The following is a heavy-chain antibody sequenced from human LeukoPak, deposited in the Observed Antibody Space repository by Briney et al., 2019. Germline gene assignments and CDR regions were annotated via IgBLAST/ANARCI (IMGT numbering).Heavy chain of an antibody. V-gene: IGHV4-59*01. CDR3: AREGRETPSYYYYMDV. J-gene: IGHJ6*03. CDR2: IYSSGNT. CDR1: HDSFISYY. D-gene: IGHD5-24*01. Sequence: SETLSLTCTVSHDSFISYYWNWIRQPPGKGLEWIGYIYSSGNTDYNPALKSRFTMSVDTSKNQFSLSLSSVTAADTAVYYCAREGRETPSYYYYMDVWGKGTTVTVSS.